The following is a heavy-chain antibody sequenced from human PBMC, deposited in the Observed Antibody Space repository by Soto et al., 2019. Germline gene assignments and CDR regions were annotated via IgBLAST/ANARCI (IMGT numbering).Heavy chain of an antibody. CDR1: GGTFSSYA. CDR3: ARDSTTVTTGWFDP. J-gene: IGHJ5*02. D-gene: IGHD4-4*01. Sequence: QVQLVQSGAEVKKPGSSVKVSCKASGGTFSSYAISWVRQAPRQGLEWMGGIIPIFGTANYAQKFQGRVTITADESTSTAYMELSSLRSEDTAVYYCARDSTTVTTGWFDPWGQGTLVTVSS. CDR2: IIPIFGTA. V-gene: IGHV1-69*01.